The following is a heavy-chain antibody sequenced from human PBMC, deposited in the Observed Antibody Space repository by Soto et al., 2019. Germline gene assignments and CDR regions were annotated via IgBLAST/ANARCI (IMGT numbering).Heavy chain of an antibody. CDR3: AIDPAYDSSGYYFLGAFDI. D-gene: IGHD3-22*01. V-gene: IGHV4-30-4*01. Sequence: QVQLQESGPGLVKPSQTLSLTCTVSGGSISSGDYYWSWIRQPPGKGLEWIGYIYYSGSTYYNPSLKSRVTISVDTSKNQFSLKLISVTAADTAVYYCAIDPAYDSSGYYFLGAFDIWGQGTMVTVSS. J-gene: IGHJ3*02. CDR1: GGSISSGDYY. CDR2: IYYSGST.